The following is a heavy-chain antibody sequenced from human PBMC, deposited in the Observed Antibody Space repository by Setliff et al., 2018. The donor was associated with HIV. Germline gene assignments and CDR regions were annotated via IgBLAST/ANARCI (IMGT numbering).Heavy chain of an antibody. J-gene: IGHJ4*02. Sequence: SVKVSCTASGGTFSRYAITWVRQAPGQGPEWMGGIIPILGIPNYAQKFQGRVTITADKSTSIAYMELSSLISEDTAVYYCASSRHPVASFDYWGQGTLVTVSS. CDR3: ASSRHPVASFDY. D-gene: IGHD6-13*01. CDR1: GGTFSRYA. V-gene: IGHV1-69*10. CDR2: IIPILGIP.